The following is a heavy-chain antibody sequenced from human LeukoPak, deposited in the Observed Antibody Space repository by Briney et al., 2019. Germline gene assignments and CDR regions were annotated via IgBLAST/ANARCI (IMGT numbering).Heavy chain of an antibody. J-gene: IGHJ6*03. Sequence: SETLSLTCTVSGGSISSSSYYWGWIRQPPGKGLEWIGSIYYSGSTYYNPSLKSRVTISVDTSKNQFSLKLGSVTAADTAVYYCAGDCSSHMDVWGKGTTVTVSS. CDR1: GGSISSSSYY. CDR2: IYYSGST. D-gene: IGHD2-15*01. V-gene: IGHV4-39*01. CDR3: AGDCSSHMDV.